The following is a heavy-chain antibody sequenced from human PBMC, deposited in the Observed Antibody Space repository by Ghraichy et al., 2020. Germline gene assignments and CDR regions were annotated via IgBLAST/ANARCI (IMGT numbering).Heavy chain of an antibody. CDR2: IRYDGSNK. CDR3: AKDFPNRDTACDY. J-gene: IGHJ4*02. V-gene: IGHV3-30*02. D-gene: IGHD5-18*01. CDR1: GFTFSSYG. Sequence: GSLRLSCAASGFTFSSYGMHWVRQAPGKGLEWVAFIRYDGSNKYYADSVKGRFTISRDNSKNTLYLQMNSLRAEDTAVYYCAKDFPNRDTACDYWGQGTLVTVSS.